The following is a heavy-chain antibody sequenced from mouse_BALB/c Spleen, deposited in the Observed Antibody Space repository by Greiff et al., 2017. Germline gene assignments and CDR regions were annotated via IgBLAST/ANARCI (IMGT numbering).Heavy chain of an antibody. CDR2: ISSGGST. J-gene: IGHJ4*01. D-gene: IGHD3-3*01. CDR1: GFTFSSYA. V-gene: IGHV5-6-5*01. CDR3: ERAVYQGILYAMDY. Sequence: EVKLVESGGGLVKPGGSLKLSCAASGFTFSSYAMSWVRQTPEKRLEWVASISSGGSTYYPDSVKGRFTISRDNARTILYLQMSSLRSEDTAMYYCERAVYQGILYAMDYWGQGTSVTVSS.